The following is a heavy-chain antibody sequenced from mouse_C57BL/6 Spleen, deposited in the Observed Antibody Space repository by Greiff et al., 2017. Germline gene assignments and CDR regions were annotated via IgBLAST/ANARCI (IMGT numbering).Heavy chain of an antibody. D-gene: IGHD2-12*01. CDR2: ISYDGSN. V-gene: IGHV3-6*01. CDR1: GYSITSGYY. J-gene: IGHJ4*01. Sequence: EVQLQESGPGLVKPSQSLSLTCSVTGYSITSGYYWNWIRQFPGNKLEWMGYISYDGSNNYNPSLKNRISITRDTSKNQFFLKLNSVTTEDTATYYCARGGLYSNDVAMDYWGQGTSVTVSS. CDR3: ARGGLYSNDVAMDY.